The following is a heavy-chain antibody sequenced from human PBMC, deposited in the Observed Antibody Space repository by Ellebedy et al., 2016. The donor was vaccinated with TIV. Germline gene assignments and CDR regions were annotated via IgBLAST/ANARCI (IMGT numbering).Heavy chain of an antibody. CDR2: ISTGSSTM. D-gene: IGHD6-13*01. CDR3: AREVWYPAS. Sequence: GESLKISCAASGFTFGSYSMIWVRQAPGKGLEWLSYISTGSSTMYYADSVKGRFTISRDNAKNTLYLQMNGLRAEDTAVYYCAREVWYPASWGQGTLVTVSS. CDR1: GFTFGSYS. J-gene: IGHJ4*02. V-gene: IGHV3-48*04.